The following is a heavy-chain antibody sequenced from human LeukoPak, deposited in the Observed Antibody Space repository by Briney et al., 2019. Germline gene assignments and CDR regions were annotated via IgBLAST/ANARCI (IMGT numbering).Heavy chain of an antibody. D-gene: IGHD6-19*01. V-gene: IGHV4-39*07. CDR3: ARAGTRFHWFDP. CDR1: GGSISSSSYY. J-gene: IGHJ5*02. Sequence: SETLSLTCTVSGGSISSSSYYWGWIRQPPGKGLEWIGSIYYSGSTYYNPSLKSRVTISVDTSKNQFSLKLSSVIAADTAVYYCARAGTRFHWFDPWGQGTLVTVSS. CDR2: IYYSGST.